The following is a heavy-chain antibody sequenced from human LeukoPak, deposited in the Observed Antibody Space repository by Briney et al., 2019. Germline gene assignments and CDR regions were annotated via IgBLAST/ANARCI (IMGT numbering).Heavy chain of an antibody. CDR2: IRYDGSNK. D-gene: IGHD6-6*01. CDR3: AKDGQYSSSSPYYFDY. CDR1: GFTFSSYA. J-gene: IGHJ4*02. V-gene: IGHV3-30*02. Sequence: GGSLRLSCAASGFTFSSYAMHWVRQAPGKGLEWVTFIRYDGSNKYYADSVKGRFTISRDNSKNTLYLQMNSLRAEDTAVYYCAKDGQYSSSSPYYFDYWGQGTLVTVSS.